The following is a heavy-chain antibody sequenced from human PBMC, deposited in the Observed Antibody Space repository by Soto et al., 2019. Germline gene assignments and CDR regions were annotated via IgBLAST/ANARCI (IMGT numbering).Heavy chain of an antibody. CDR3: AKVLTWFSNMEYTVAFDY. CDR1: GFSFEEYA. D-gene: IGHD3-9*01. V-gene: IGHV3-9*01. Sequence: EVQLVDSGGGLVQPGRSLRLSCAASGFSFEEYAMHWVRQSPGKGLEWVAGIGWNSDSLAYADSVKGRFTISRDNAKNSLYLEMKSLRPEDTALYYCAKVLTWFSNMEYTVAFDYWGQGTLVIVSS. CDR2: IGWNSDSL. J-gene: IGHJ4*02.